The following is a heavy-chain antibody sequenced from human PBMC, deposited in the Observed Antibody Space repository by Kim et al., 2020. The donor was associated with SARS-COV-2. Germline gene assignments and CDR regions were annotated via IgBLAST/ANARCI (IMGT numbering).Heavy chain of an antibody. V-gene: IGHV1-46*01. J-gene: IGHJ6*02. Sequence: QKFQGRATMTRDTSTSTVYMELSSLRSEDTAVYYCAREDILTGYFVYGMDVWGQGTTVTVSS. D-gene: IGHD3-9*01. CDR3: AREDILTGYFVYGMDV.